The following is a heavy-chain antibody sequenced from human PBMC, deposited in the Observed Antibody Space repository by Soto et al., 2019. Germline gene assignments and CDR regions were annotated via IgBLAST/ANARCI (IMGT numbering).Heavy chain of an antibody. CDR1: GFTFGNYA. J-gene: IGHJ6*02. CDR2: ISDPGTST. V-gene: IGHV3-23*01. Sequence: GGSLRLSCAASGFTFGNYAMNWVRQAPGKGLEWISSISDPGTSTYYANSVKGRFSMSRDNSKNTLFLQMNRLRADDTAVYFCARDHHTAMVQDVWGQGTTVTVSS. CDR3: ARDHHTAMVQDV. D-gene: IGHD5-18*01.